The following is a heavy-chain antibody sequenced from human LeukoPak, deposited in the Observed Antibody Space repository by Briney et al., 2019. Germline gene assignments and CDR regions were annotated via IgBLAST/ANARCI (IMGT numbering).Heavy chain of an antibody. CDR1: GYTFTSYG. V-gene: IGHV1-69*13. CDR2: IIPIFGTA. Sequence: SVKVSCKASGYTFTSYGISWVRQAPGQGLEWMGGIIPIFGTANYAQKFQGRVTITADESTSTAYMELSSLRSEDTAVYYCATLGYCSSTSCPSGDYWGQGTLVTVSS. J-gene: IGHJ4*02. CDR3: ATLGYCSSTSCPSGDY. D-gene: IGHD2-2*01.